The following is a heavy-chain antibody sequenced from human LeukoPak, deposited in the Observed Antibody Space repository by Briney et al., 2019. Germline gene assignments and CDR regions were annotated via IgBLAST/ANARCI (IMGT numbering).Heavy chain of an antibody. CDR2: IYHSGST. CDR1: GASITSDGYY. Sequence: SETLSLTCTVAGASITSDGYYWSWIRQPPGTGLEWIGYIYHSGSTYYNPSLESRVTISIDRSKNQFSLKLSSVTAADTAVYFCARGYGSGSYNYWGQGTLVTVSS. D-gene: IGHD3-10*01. V-gene: IGHV4-30-2*01. J-gene: IGHJ4*02. CDR3: ARGYGSGSYNY.